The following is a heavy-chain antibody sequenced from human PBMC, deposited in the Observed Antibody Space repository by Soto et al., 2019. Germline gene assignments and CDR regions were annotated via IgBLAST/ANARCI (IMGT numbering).Heavy chain of an antibody. D-gene: IGHD2-2*01. CDR1: GGTFSSYA. Sequence: QVQLVQSGAEVKKPGSSVKVSCKASGGTFSSYAILWVRQAPGQGLEWMGGIITISDTTNYAQKFQGRVTITADESTSTAYMELSSLRSEDTAVYYCARSQGSSTSLELYYYYYYGMDVWGQGTTVTVSS. J-gene: IGHJ6*02. CDR2: IITISDTT. V-gene: IGHV1-69*01. CDR3: ARSQGSSTSLELYYYYYYGMDV.